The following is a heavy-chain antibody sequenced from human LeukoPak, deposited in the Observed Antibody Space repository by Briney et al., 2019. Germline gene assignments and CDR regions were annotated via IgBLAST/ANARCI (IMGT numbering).Heavy chain of an antibody. V-gene: IGHV4-34*01. Sequence: SETLSLTCAVYGGSFSGYQWSWIRQTPGKGLEWIGEINHSGSTRYNPSLESRVTLSIDTSKIHFSLSLRSVTAADTAVYYCARGLCGSGGCNYNYYGMDVWGQGTTVTVSS. CDR3: ARGLCGSGGCNYNYYGMDV. J-gene: IGHJ6*02. CDR1: GGSFSGYQ. D-gene: IGHD3-10*01. CDR2: INHSGST.